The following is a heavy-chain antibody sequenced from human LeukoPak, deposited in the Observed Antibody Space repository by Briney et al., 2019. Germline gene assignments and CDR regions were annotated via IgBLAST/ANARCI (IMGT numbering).Heavy chain of an antibody. Sequence: GGSLRLSCAASGFTFSSYGMHWVRQAPGKGLEWVAFIRYDGSNKYYADSVKGRFTISRDNSKNTLYQQMNSLRAEDTAVYYCANGGSSMVRGVILAEYFQHWGQGTLVTVSS. CDR3: ANGGSSMVRGVILAEYFQH. V-gene: IGHV3-30*02. J-gene: IGHJ1*01. D-gene: IGHD3-10*01. CDR1: GFTFSSYG. CDR2: IRYDGSNK.